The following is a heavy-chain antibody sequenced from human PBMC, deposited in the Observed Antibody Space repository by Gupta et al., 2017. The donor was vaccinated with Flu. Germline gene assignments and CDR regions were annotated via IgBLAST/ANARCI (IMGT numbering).Heavy chain of an antibody. Sequence: RQAPGQGLEWMGGIIPIFGTANYAQKFQGRVTITADESTTTAYMELSSLISEDTAVYYCARDLGSGTYGWFDPWGQGTLVTVSS. J-gene: IGHJ5*02. D-gene: IGHD1-26*01. V-gene: IGHV1-69*01. CDR3: ARDLGSGTYGWFDP. CDR2: IIPIFGTA.